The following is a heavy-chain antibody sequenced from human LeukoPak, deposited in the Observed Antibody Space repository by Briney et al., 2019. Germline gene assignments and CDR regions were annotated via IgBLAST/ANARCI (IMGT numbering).Heavy chain of an antibody. D-gene: IGHD5-24*01. CDR1: GFTFSDYY. J-gene: IGHJ4*02. Sequence: GGSLRLSCAASGFTFSDYYMSWIRQAPGKGLEWVSYISSSGSTIYYADSVKGRFTISRDNAKNSLYLQMSSLRAEDTAVYYCAKVLRDGYNCFDYWGQGTLVTVSS. CDR2: ISSSGSTI. V-gene: IGHV3-11*01. CDR3: AKVLRDGYNCFDY.